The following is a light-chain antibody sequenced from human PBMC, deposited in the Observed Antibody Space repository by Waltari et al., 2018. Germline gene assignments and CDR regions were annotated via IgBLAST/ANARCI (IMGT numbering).Light chain of an antibody. Sequence: QSALTQPASVSGSPGQSITISCTGTSSDVGSYNLVSWYQLHPGKAPKLMIYEVSKRPSGFSNRFSGSKSGNTASLTISGLQAEDEADYYCCSYAGSSTRVVFGGGTKLTVL. V-gene: IGLV2-23*02. CDR1: SSDVGSYNL. J-gene: IGLJ2*01. CDR2: EVS. CDR3: CSYAGSSTRVV.